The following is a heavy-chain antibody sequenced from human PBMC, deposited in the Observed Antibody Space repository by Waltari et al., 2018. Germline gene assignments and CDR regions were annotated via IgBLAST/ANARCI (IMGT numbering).Heavy chain of an antibody. CDR1: GGSISSHY. J-gene: IGHJ3*02. CDR2: IYYSGST. Sequence: QVQLQESGPGLVKPSETLSLTCTVSGGSISSHYWSWIRQPPGKGLEWIGYIYYSGSTNYNPPLNSRVTISVDTSKNQFSLKLSSVTAADTAVYYCARVGKYGYRVAGAFDIWGQGTMVTVSS. D-gene: IGHD6-19*01. CDR3: ARVGKYGYRVAGAFDI. V-gene: IGHV4-59*11.